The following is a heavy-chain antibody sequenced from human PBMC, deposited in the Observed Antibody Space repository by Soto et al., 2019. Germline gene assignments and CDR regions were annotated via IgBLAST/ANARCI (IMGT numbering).Heavy chain of an antibody. Sequence: ASVKVSCKASGYTFTSYGISWVRQAPGQGLEWMGWISAYNGNTNYAQKLQGRVTMTTDTSTSTAYMELRSLRSDDTAVYYCARDRSIAVAGPYNWFDPWGQWTVVTVSS. D-gene: IGHD6-19*01. V-gene: IGHV1-18*04. CDR1: GYTFTSYG. CDR3: ARDRSIAVAGPYNWFDP. CDR2: ISAYNGNT. J-gene: IGHJ5*02.